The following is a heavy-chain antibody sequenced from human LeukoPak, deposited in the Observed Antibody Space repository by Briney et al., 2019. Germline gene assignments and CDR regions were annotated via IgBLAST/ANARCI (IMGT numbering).Heavy chain of an antibody. CDR1: GGSFSGYY. V-gene: IGHV4-34*01. J-gene: IGHJ4*02. CDR2: INHSGST. Sequence: SETLSLTCAVYGGSFSGYYWSWIRQPPGKGLEWIGEINHSGSTNYNPSLKSRVTISVDTSKNQFSLELSSVTAADTAVYYCARVRPYYYDSKRSVFDYWGQGTLVTVSS. D-gene: IGHD3-22*01. CDR3: ARVRPYYYDSKRSVFDY.